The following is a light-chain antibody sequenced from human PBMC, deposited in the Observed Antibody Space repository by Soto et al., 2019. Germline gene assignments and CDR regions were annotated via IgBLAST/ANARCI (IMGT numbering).Light chain of an antibody. Sequence: EIVLTQSPATLSLSPGERATLSCRASQSVSSSLGWYQQKPGQAPRLLIYEASNRATGIPARFSGSGSGADFTLTISSLEPEDFALYYCQQHINWPLTFGGGTKVDIK. J-gene: IGKJ4*01. CDR2: EAS. V-gene: IGKV3-11*01. CDR1: QSVSSS. CDR3: QQHINWPLT.